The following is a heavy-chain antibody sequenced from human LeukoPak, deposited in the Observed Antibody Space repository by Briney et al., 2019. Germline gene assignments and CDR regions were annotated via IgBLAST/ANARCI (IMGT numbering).Heavy chain of an antibody. CDR3: AALNYYHGRGPSAFDI. D-gene: IGHD3-22*01. Sequence: QTGGSLRLSCAASGFTFSRLCMSWVRQAPGKGLEWVAHIKEDGSEKYYVGSTKGRFIISRDNAKDSLYLQMNSLRAEDTAVYCCAALNYYHGRGPSAFDIWGQGTMVTVSS. CDR2: IKEDGSEK. CDR1: GFTFSRLC. J-gene: IGHJ3*02. V-gene: IGHV3-7*01.